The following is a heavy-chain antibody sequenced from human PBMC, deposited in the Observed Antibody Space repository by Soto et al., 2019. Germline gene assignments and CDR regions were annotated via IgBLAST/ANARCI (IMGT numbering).Heavy chain of an antibody. V-gene: IGHV3-66*01. CDR1: GFTVSSNY. J-gene: IGHJ1*01. CDR2: IYSGGST. D-gene: IGHD3-22*01. CDR3: PRDGYDSSGYYPEYFQH. Sequence: EVQLVESGGGLVQPGGSLRLSCAASGFTVSSNYMSWVRQAPGKGLEWVSVIYSGGSTYYADSVKGRFTISRDNSKNTLYLQMNSLRAEDTAVYYCPRDGYDSSGYYPEYFQHWGQGTLVTVSS.